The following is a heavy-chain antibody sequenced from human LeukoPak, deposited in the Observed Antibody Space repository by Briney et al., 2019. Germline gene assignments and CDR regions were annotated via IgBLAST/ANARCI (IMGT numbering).Heavy chain of an antibody. Sequence: SQTLSLTCAISGDSVSSNSATWNWIRQSPSRGLEWLGRTYYRSKWYNEYAVSVKSRTTINPDTSKNQFSLQLNSVTPEDTAVYYCARVPGYAAAASFDYWGQGTLVTVSS. CDR1: GDSVSSNSAT. D-gene: IGHD6-13*01. J-gene: IGHJ4*02. V-gene: IGHV6-1*01. CDR3: ARVPGYAAAASFDY. CDR2: TYYRSKWYN.